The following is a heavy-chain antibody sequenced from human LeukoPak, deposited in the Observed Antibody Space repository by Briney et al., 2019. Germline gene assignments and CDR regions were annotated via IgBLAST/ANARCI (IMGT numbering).Heavy chain of an antibody. CDR3: TRVGYIDEGIDY. J-gene: IGHJ4*02. V-gene: IGHV3-7*04. CDR2: IKQDGSKK. CDR1: GFPFSSYW. D-gene: IGHD5-24*01. Sequence: GGSLRLSCVASGFPFSSYWMTWVRQAPGKGLEWVANIKQDGSKKSYVDSVKGRFSISRDNAKNSLYLQMNSLRAEDTAIYYCTRVGYIDEGIDYWGQGTLVTVSS.